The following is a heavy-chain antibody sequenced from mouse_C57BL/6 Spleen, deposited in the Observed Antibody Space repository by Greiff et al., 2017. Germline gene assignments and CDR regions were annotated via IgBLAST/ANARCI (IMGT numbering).Heavy chain of an antibody. CDR2: IYPGSGST. CDR3: ARSAYYGSSYWYFDV. D-gene: IGHD1-1*01. Sequence: VQLQQPGAELVKPGASVKMSCKASGYTFTSYWITWVKQRPGQGLEWIGDIYPGSGSTNYNEKFKSKATLTVDTSSSTAYMQLSSLTSEDSAVYCCARSAYYGSSYWYFDVWGTGTTVAVSS. CDR1: GYTFTSYW. J-gene: IGHJ1*03. V-gene: IGHV1-55*01.